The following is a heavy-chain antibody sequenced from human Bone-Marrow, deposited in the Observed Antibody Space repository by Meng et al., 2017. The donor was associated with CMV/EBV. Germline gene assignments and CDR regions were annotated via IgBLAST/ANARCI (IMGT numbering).Heavy chain of an antibody. V-gene: IGHV3-48*01. J-gene: IGHJ4*02. CDR3: ASFHGSGGRPPFY. Sequence: GGSLRLSCAASGFTFSSYSMNWVRQAPGKGLEWVSYISSSSSTIYYADSVKGRFTISADKSISTAYLQWSSLKASDTAMYYCASFHGSGGRPPFYWGQGTLVTVSS. D-gene: IGHD6-19*01. CDR2: ISSSSSTI. CDR1: GFTFSSYS.